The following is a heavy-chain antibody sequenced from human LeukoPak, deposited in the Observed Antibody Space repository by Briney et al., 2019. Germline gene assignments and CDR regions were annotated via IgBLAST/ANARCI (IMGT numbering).Heavy chain of an antibody. CDR3: ARTNYYGSGSYYPDL. D-gene: IGHD3-10*01. CDR1: GASMRTYY. J-gene: IGHJ5*02. V-gene: IGHV4-59*08. CDR2: IYHSGST. Sequence: PSETLSLTCTVSGASMRTYYWSWIRQPPGKGREWIGFIYHSGSTDYNPSLKSRGTISVDTSKNQFSLKLSSVTAADTAVYYCARTNYYGSGSYYPDLWGQGTLVTVSS.